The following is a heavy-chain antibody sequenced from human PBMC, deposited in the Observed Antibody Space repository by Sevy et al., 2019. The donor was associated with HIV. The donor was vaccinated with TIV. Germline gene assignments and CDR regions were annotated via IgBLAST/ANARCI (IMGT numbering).Heavy chain of an antibody. Sequence: GGSLRLSCAASGFTFSSYGMHWVRQAPGKGLEWVAFIRYDGSNKYYADSVKDRFTISRDNSKNTLYLQMNSLRAEDTAVYYCAKDGVATIVLYYYYGMDVWGQGTTVTVSS. CDR3: AKDGVATIVLYYYYGMDV. J-gene: IGHJ6*02. CDR2: IRYDGSNK. CDR1: GFTFSSYG. D-gene: IGHD5-12*01. V-gene: IGHV3-30*02.